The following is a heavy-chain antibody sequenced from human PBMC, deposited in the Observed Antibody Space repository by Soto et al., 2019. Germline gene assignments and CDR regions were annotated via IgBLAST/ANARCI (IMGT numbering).Heavy chain of an antibody. J-gene: IGHJ4*02. CDR2: ISYDGSNK. V-gene: IGHV3-30*03. D-gene: IGHD1-26*01. CDR1: GFTFSHYG. Sequence: QVQLVESGGGVVQPGRSLRLSCAASGFTFSHYGIHWVRQAPGKGLEWLAVISYDGSNKHYADSVKGRFTVSRDNSKNQLYLQMNSLRPEDTAVYFCARYSGKYQGPIDYWGQGTLVTVSS. CDR3: ARYSGKYQGPIDY.